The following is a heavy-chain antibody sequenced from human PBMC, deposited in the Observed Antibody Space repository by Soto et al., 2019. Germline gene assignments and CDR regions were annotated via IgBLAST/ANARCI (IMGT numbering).Heavy chain of an antibody. CDR3: AKVKYSRSSVNDY. D-gene: IGHD6-6*01. CDR1: GFTFSSYV. J-gene: IGHJ4*02. CDR2: ISGSGGNT. Sequence: VRLPCAASGFTFSSYVMTWVRQAPGKGLEWVSTISGSGGNTYYADSVKGRFTISRDNSKNMLYLQMNSLRAEDTAVYYCAKVKYSRSSVNDYWGQGTQVTVSS. V-gene: IGHV3-23*01.